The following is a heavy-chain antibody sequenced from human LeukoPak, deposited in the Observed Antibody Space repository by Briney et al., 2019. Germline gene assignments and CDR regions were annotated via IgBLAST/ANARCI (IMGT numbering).Heavy chain of an antibody. CDR3: ARQGGYSGYDSSYWYFDL. V-gene: IGHV4-34*01. J-gene: IGHJ2*01. CDR1: GGSFSGYY. CDR2: INHSGST. D-gene: IGHD5-12*01. Sequence: SETLSLTCAVYGGSFSGYYWSWIRQPPGKGLEWIGEINHSGSTNYNPSLKSRVTISVDTSKNQFSLKLSSVTAVDTAVYYCARQGGYSGYDSSYWYFDLWGRGTLVTVSS.